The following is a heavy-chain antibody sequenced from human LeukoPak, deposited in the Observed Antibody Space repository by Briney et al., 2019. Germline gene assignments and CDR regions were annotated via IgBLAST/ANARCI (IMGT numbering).Heavy chain of an antibody. CDR1: GGSISSPY. D-gene: IGHD3-10*01. V-gene: IGHV4-59*11. Sequence: PSETLSLTCTVSGGSISSPYWSWIRHPPGKGLDWIGYIYYSGSTNYNPSLKSRVTISVDTSKNQFSLKLSSVTAADTAVYYCARDRYYGSGSYYNYYYYYYMDVWGKGTTVTVSS. CDR3: ARDRYYGSGSYYNYYYYYYMDV. CDR2: IYYSGST. J-gene: IGHJ6*03.